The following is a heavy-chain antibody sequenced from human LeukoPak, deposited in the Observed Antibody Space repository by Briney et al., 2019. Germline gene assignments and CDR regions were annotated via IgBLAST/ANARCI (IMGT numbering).Heavy chain of an antibody. CDR3: ARSLHLVGYFDY. Sequence: GGSLRLSCAASGFTFSSYAMHWVRQAPGKGLEWVAVISHDGSNKYYADSVKGRFTISRDNSKNTLYLQMNSLRAEDTAVYYCARSLHLVGYFDYWGQGTLVTVSS. J-gene: IGHJ4*02. CDR2: ISHDGSNK. V-gene: IGHV3-30-3*01. D-gene: IGHD4-11*01. CDR1: GFTFSSYA.